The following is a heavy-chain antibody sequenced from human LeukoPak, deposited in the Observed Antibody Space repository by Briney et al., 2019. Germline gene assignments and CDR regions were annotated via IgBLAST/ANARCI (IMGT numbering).Heavy chain of an antibody. D-gene: IGHD6-19*01. CDR3: ARLDSSGPNDY. CDR2: INHSGST. V-gene: IGHV4-34*01. Sequence: SETLSLTCAVYGGSFSGYYWSWIRQPPGKGLEWIGEINHSGSTNYNPSLKSRVTISVDTSKNQFSLKLSSVTAADTAVYYCARLDSSGPNDYWCQGTLVMVSS. CDR1: GGSFSGYY. J-gene: IGHJ4*02.